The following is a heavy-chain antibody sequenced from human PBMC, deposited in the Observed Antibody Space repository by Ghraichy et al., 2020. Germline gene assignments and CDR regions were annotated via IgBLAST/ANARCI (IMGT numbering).Heavy chain of an antibody. D-gene: IGHD6-13*01. Sequence: GESLNISCAASGFTFSSYAMHWVRQAPGKGLEWVAVISYDGSNKYYADSVKGRFTISRDNSKNTLYLQMNSLRAEDTAVYYCARDRSPSRYSSSWYFDYWGQGTLVTVSS. CDR2: ISYDGSNK. CDR1: GFTFSSYA. J-gene: IGHJ4*02. V-gene: IGHV3-30*04. CDR3: ARDRSPSRYSSSWYFDY.